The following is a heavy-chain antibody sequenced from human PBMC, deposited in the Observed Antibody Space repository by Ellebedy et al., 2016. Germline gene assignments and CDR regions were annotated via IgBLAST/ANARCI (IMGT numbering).Heavy chain of an antibody. V-gene: IGHV1-18*01. CDR1: GYTFSNYG. Sequence: ASVKVSXKASGYTFSNYGITWVRQAPGQGLEWMGWISAYNGNTNYAQKPQGRVTMTTDTSTSTAYMELRSLRSDDTAMYYCARDRKAAAGLSVYYYYYGMDVWGQGTTVTVSS. J-gene: IGHJ6*02. CDR3: ARDRKAAAGLSVYYYYYGMDV. CDR2: ISAYNGNT. D-gene: IGHD6-13*01.